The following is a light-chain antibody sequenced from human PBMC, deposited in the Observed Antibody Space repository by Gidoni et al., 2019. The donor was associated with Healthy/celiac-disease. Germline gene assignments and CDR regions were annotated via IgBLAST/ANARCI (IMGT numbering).Light chain of an antibody. Sequence: EIVVTQSPGTLSLSPGERATLSCRASQSVSSSYLAWYQQKPGQAPRLLSDGAASRATGIPDRFSGSGSETDFTLTISRLEPEDFAVYYCQQYGSSSWTFGQGTKVGIK. CDR2: GAA. V-gene: IGKV3-20*01. J-gene: IGKJ1*01. CDR3: QQYGSSSWT. CDR1: QSVSSSY.